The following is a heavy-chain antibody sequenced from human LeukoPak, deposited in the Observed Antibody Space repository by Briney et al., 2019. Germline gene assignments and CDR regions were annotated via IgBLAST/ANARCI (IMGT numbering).Heavy chain of an antibody. J-gene: IGHJ4*02. Sequence: GGSLRLSCAASGFTFSSYWMHWVRQAPGKSLVWVSDINGDGSSTKYADSVKGRFTISRDNAKNTLYLQMNSLRGEDTAVYYCARDRYGGPDYWGQGTLVTVSP. V-gene: IGHV3-74*01. CDR1: GFTFSSYW. CDR2: INGDGSST. D-gene: IGHD5-12*01. CDR3: ARDRYGGPDY.